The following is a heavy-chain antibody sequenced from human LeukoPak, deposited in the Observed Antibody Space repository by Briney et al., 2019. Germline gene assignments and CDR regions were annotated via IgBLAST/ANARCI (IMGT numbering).Heavy chain of an antibody. CDR3: ARGRQADGGGACSFDY. V-gene: IGHV3-48*03. J-gene: IGHJ4*02. CDR1: GFTFSSYE. Sequence: PGGSLRLSCAASGFTFSSYEMNWVRQAPGKGLEWVSFISSSGSNIYYADSVKGRFTISRDNAKNSLYLQMNSLRAEDTAVYYCARGRQADGGGACSFDYWGQGTLVTVSS. CDR2: ISSSGSNI. D-gene: IGHD2-21*02.